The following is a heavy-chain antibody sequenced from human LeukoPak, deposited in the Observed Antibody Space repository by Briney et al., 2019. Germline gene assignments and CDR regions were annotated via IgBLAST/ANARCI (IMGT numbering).Heavy chain of an antibody. CDR2: IYYSGST. CDR3: AREKAFDI. Sequence: SETLSLTCTVSGGSISSYHWSWIRQPPGKGLEWIGYIYYSGSTNYKPSLKSRVTISVDTSKNQFSLKLSSVTAADTAVYYCAREKAFDIWGQGTMVTVSS. CDR1: GGSISSYH. V-gene: IGHV4-59*12. J-gene: IGHJ3*02.